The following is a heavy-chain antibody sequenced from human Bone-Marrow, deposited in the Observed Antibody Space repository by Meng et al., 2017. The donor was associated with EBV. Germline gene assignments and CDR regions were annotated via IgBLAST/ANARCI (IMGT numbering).Heavy chain of an antibody. CDR3: ASESGRGYTPDY. CDR1: GGIFSSDA. J-gene: IGHJ4*02. CDR2: LIPMSGAP. D-gene: IGHD3-10*01. Sequence: VQWVSPGAELKKLGSSVTVSCKTSGGIFSSDAGSWVRQAPRQGLEWLGGLIPMSGAPNYAQKFQGRVTITADESTSTNYMDLSSLSSEDTAVYYCASESGRGYTPDYWGQGTLVTVSS. V-gene: IGHV1-69*01.